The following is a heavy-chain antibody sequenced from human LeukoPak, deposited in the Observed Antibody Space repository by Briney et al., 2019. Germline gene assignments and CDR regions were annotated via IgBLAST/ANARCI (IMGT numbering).Heavy chain of an antibody. V-gene: IGHV3-74*01. CDR3: ARPRAYDTRDFDY. CDR2: INTDGSST. J-gene: IGHJ4*02. Sequence: PGGSLRLSCAASGFTFSSYWMHWVRQAPGKGLVWVSRINTDGSSTTYADSVKGRITISRDNAKNTLYLQMNSLRAEDTAVYYCARPRAYDTRDFDYWGQGTLVTVSS. D-gene: IGHD3-22*01. CDR1: GFTFSSYW.